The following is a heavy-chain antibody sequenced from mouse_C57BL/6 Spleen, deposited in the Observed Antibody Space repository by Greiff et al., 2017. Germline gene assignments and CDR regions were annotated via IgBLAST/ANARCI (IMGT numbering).Heavy chain of an antibody. D-gene: IGHD2-3*01. CDR2: IYPGDGYT. Sequence: QVQLQQSGAELVKPGASVKISCKASGYAFSSYWMNWVKQRPGKGLEWIGQIYPGDGYTNYNRKFKGKATLTADKSSSTAYMQLSSLTSEDSAVYCGARRGDGYYFDDWGQGTTLTVSS. J-gene: IGHJ2*01. CDR3: ARRGDGYYFDD. CDR1: GYAFSSYW. V-gene: IGHV1-80*01.